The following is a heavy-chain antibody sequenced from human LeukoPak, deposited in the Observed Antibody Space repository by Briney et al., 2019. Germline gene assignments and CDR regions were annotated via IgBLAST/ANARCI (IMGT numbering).Heavy chain of an antibody. D-gene: IGHD3-3*01. J-gene: IGHJ4*02. V-gene: IGHV4-59*01. CDR3: ARSAFWSPNHYFDY. CDR1: GGSISSYY. Sequence: PSETLSLTCTVSGGSISSYYWSWIRQPPGKGLEWIGYIYYSGSTNYNPSLKSRVTISVDTSKNQFSLKLSSVTAADTAVYYCARSAFWSPNHYFDYWGQGTLVTVSS. CDR2: IYYSGST.